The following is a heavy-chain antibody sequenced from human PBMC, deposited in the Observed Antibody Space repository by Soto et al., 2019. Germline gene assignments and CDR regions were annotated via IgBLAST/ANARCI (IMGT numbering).Heavy chain of an antibody. CDR1: GGSLTGYY. Sequence: QVHLQQWGAGLLKPSETLSLTCAVNGGSLTGYYWSWIRQPPGKGLEWIGEIKDGGVTNYSPSLKGRVTTSADTSKNPFSLKLNSVTAADTAVYYCARGQEGIVATHWDQGTLVTVSS. V-gene: IGHV4-34*01. D-gene: IGHD5-12*01. J-gene: IGHJ4*02. CDR2: IKDGGVT. CDR3: ARGQEGIVATH.